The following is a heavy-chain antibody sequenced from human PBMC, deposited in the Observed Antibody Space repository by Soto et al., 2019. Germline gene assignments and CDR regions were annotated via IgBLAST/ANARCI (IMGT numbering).Heavy chain of an antibody. D-gene: IGHD6-13*01. CDR1: GGSISSSSYY. Sequence: SETLSLTCTVSGGSISSSSYYWGWIRQPPGKGLEWIGSIYYSGSTYYNPSLKSRVTISVDTSKNQFSLKLSSVTAADTAVYYCARHSIAAAGSYNWFDPWGQGTLVTVSS. CDR2: IYYSGST. CDR3: ARHSIAAAGSYNWFDP. V-gene: IGHV4-39*01. J-gene: IGHJ5*02.